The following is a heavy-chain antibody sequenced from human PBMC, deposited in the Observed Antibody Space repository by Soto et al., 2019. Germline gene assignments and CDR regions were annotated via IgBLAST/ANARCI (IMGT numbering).Heavy chain of an antibody. D-gene: IGHD4-17*01. CDR2: TYYRCNWYN. CDR1: GDSVSSNSAA. J-gene: IGHJ3*01. Sequence: QVQLKQSGPGLVKPSQTSSLTCALSGDSVSSNSAAWNWIRQSPSRGLEWLGRTYYRCNWYNDSEVSMKSRITIKHDASKNQCSLQLKSVTPEDTAVYYCERYRTHDYGDYDAFDRWGQGTMVIVSS. V-gene: IGHV6-1*01. CDR3: ERYRTHDYGDYDAFDR.